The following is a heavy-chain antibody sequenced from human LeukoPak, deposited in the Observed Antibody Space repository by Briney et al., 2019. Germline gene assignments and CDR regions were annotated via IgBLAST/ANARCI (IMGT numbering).Heavy chain of an antibody. D-gene: IGHD2-15*01. CDR3: ARGGYCSGNNCPLVFDY. J-gene: IGHJ4*02. CDR1: GGTFSSYA. V-gene: IGHV1-18*01. Sequence: ASVKVSCKASGGTFSSYAISWVRQAPGRGLEWMGWISAYSGNANYAQKVQGRVTMTTDTSTTTAYMELRSLRSDDTAVYYCARGGYCSGNNCPLVFDYWGQGTLVTVSS. CDR2: ISAYSGNA.